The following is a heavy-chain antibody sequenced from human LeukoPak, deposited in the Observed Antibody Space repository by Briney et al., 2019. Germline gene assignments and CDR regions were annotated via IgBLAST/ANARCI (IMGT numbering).Heavy chain of an antibody. J-gene: IGHJ5*02. CDR3: AKEGVVFGYYNWFDP. CDR2: ISSGGKYI. Sequence: GGSLRLSCAASEFTFRTYSMNWVRQAPGKGLEWVSSISSGGKYIYYADSVKGRFTISRDNSKNTLYLQMNSLRAEDTAVYYCAKEGVVFGYYNWFDPWGQGTLVTVSS. V-gene: IGHV3-21*01. CDR1: EFTFRTYS. D-gene: IGHD2-15*01.